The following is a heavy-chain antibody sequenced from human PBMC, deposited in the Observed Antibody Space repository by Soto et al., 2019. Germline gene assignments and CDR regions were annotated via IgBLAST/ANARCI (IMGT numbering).Heavy chain of an antibody. V-gene: IGHV4-59*08. CDR3: ARLGGYYQAFDQ. CDR1: GGSMSSYY. Sequence: SETLYLTCIVSGGSMSSYYWGWFRQPPGKGLEWIGYIYYTGTTTYHPSLKSRVTISIDTSRNQFSLKLNSVTAADTAVYYCARLGGYYQAFDQWG. CDR2: IYYTGTT. J-gene: IGHJ4*01. D-gene: IGHD2-21*02.